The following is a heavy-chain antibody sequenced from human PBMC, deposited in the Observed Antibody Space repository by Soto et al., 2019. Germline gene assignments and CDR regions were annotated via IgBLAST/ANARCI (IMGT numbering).Heavy chain of an antibody. J-gene: IGHJ6*02. CDR3: GRGIRNYYGVDV. V-gene: IGHV3-74*01. CDR2: IKGDGSSM. CDR1: GFTFSSYW. Sequence: EVQLVESGGGLVQPGGSLRLSCAASGFTFSSYWMHWVRQVPGKGLVWVSRIKGDGSSMNYADSVKGRFTISRDNAMNTLYVQMNSLTAEDTAVYSCGRGIRNYYGVDVWGQGTTVTVSS. D-gene: IGHD5-18*01.